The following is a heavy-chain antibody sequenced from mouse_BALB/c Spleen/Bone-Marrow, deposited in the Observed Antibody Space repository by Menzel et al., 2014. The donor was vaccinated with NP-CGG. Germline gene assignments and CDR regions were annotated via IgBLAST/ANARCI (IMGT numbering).Heavy chain of an antibody. CDR2: INGGGSYT. J-gene: IGHJ4*01. Sequence: VHLVESGGGLVKPGGSVKLSCAASGFTFSSYCMSWVLQTPENGLEWVAKINGGGSYTNYPDSVKGRFTMSRDNAKNNLYLQMISLRSVDSALYYCARGQYRYDAYDMDYWGQGTSVTVSS. CDR3: ARGQYRYDAYDMDY. V-gene: IGHV5-9-2*01. D-gene: IGHD2-14*01. CDR1: GFTFSSYC.